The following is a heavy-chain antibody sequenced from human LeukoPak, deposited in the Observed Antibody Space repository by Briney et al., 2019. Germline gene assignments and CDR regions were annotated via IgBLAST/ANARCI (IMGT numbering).Heavy chain of an antibody. CDR3: ARSYQLDY. V-gene: IGHV3-7*01. Sequence: GGSLRLSCVVSGFYFGSFWMTWVRQAPGKGLDWVANIKYDGSEIYYAESVKGRFTISRDNANSSLYLQLNNLRVEDTALYYCARSYQLDYWGQGTLVTVSS. J-gene: IGHJ4*02. D-gene: IGHD2-2*01. CDR2: IKYDGSEI. CDR1: GFYFGSFW.